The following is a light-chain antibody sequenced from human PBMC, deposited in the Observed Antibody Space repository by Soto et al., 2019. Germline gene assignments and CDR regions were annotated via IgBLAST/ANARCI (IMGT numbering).Light chain of an antibody. V-gene: IGKV3-20*01. J-gene: IGKJ5*01. CDR1: QSVSSR. CDR2: GAS. Sequence: EIVFTQSPVTLSLYPLEIATLSCRASQSVSSRLAWYQQKPGQAPRLLISGASSRATGIPDRFSGSGSGTDFTLTISRLEPEDFALYYCQHYVERSPITFGQGTRLEIK. CDR3: QHYVERSPIT.